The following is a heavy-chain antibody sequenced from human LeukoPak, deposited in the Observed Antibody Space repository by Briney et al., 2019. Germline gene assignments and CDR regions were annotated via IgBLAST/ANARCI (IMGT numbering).Heavy chain of an antibody. J-gene: IGHJ4*02. D-gene: IGHD3-10*01. CDR1: GGTFSSYA. Sequence: SVKVSCKASGGTFSSYAIRWVRQAPGQGLEWMGGIIPIFGTANYAQKFQGRVTITTDESTSTAYMELSSLRSEDTAVYYCARYYGSGSPFDYWGQGTLVTVSS. V-gene: IGHV1-69*05. CDR3: ARYYGSGSPFDY. CDR2: IIPIFGTA.